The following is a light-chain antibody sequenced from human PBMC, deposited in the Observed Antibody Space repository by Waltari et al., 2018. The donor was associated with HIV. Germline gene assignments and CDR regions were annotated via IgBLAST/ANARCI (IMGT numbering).Light chain of an antibody. Sequence: SYVLTQPPSVSVAPGQTARITCGGNKIGNKSVHWYQQKPGQAPVLVVNEDSDRPSGIPERCAGSNSGNTATVTISRVEAGDEADYFCQVWDSSSDLVIFGGGTKLTVL. CDR2: EDS. V-gene: IGLV3-21*02. CDR1: KIGNKS. J-gene: IGLJ2*01. CDR3: QVWDSSSDLVI.